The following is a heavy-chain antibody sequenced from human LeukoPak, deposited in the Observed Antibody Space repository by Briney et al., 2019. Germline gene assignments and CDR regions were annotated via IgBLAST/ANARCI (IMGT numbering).Heavy chain of an antibody. CDR3: AKGGPGGFDY. D-gene: IGHD4-23*01. J-gene: IGHJ4*02. V-gene: IGHV1-69*05. CDR1: GGTFSTYA. Sequence: ASVKVSCKASGGTFSTYAINWVRQAPGQGLEWMGGIIPIFDTPNYAQKLQGRVTMTTDTSTSTAYMELRSLRSDDTAVYYCAKGGPGGFDYWGQGTLVTVSS. CDR2: IIPIFDTP.